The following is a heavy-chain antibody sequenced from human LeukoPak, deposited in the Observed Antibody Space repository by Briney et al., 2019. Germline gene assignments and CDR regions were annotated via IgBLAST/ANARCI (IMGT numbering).Heavy chain of an antibody. V-gene: IGHV3-23*01. CDR2: ISGSGGST. CDR3: VKYSSGWYYDY. Sequence: GGSLRLSCVAFGFTFSSYAMSWVRQAPGKGLEWVSAISGSGGSTYYADSVKGRFTISRDNSKNTLYLQMSSLRTEDTAVYYCVKYSSGWYYDYWGQGTLVTVSS. D-gene: IGHD6-19*01. CDR1: GFTFSSYA. J-gene: IGHJ4*02.